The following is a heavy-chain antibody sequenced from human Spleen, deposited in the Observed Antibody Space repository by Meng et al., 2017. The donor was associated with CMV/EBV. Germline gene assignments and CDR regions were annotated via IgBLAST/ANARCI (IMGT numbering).Heavy chain of an antibody. D-gene: IGHD6-13*01. CDR3: ARIKIEAAGTCWFDP. Sequence: SETLSLTCTVSGYSISSGYYWGWIRQPPGKGLEWIGSIYHSGSTYYNPSLKSRVTISVDTSKNQFSLKLSSVTAADTAVYYCARIKIEAAGTCWFDPWGQGTLVTVSS. CDR1: GYSISSGYY. CDR2: IYHSGST. V-gene: IGHV4-38-2*02. J-gene: IGHJ5*02.